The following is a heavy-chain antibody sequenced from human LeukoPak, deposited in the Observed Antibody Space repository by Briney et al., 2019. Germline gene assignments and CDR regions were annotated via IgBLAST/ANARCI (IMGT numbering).Heavy chain of an antibody. V-gene: IGHV1-18*01. Sequence: APVKVSCKAFGSTFTNYGISWVPQAPGQGLEWLGWSSAYNGNTNYAQKLQGRVTMTTNTSTSTADMGLMSLRADDTAVYYCARGDAFDIWGQGTMVTVSS. J-gene: IGHJ3*02. CDR3: ARGDAFDI. CDR1: GSTFTNYG. CDR2: SSAYNGNT.